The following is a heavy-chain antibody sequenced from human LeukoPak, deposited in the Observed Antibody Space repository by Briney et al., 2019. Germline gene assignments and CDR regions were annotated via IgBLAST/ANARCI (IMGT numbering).Heavy chain of an antibody. Sequence: SETLSLTCAVSGGSISSGGYSWSWIRQPPGKGLEWIGYIYHSGSTYYNPSLKSRVTISVDRSKNQFSLKLSSVTAADTAVYYCARTKYGYGSYYFDYWGQGTLVTVSS. CDR2: IYHSGST. D-gene: IGHD5-18*01. CDR3: ARTKYGYGSYYFDY. J-gene: IGHJ4*02. V-gene: IGHV4-30-2*01. CDR1: GGSISSGGYS.